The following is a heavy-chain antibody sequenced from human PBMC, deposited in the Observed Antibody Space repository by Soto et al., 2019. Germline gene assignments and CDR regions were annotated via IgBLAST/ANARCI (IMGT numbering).Heavy chain of an antibody. Sequence: QVKLVQSGAEVKKPGSSVKVSCKASGGTFGNSAISWVRQAPGQGLEWMGGIIPVFGTVNYAQKVEGRVRITADESTRTVFMEMCRLTSEDTAVYYCAKVMAAAGYDSWGQGTLVTFSS. CDR1: GGTFGNSA. CDR2: IIPVFGTV. V-gene: IGHV1-69*01. J-gene: IGHJ4*02. CDR3: AKVMAAAGYDS. D-gene: IGHD2-15*01.